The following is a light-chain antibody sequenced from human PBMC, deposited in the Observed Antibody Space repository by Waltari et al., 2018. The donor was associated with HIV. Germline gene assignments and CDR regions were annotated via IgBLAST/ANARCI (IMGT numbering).Light chain of an antibody. CDR2: DVN. CDR1: SSDVGAYND. CDR3: SSYTGSDTLLGV. J-gene: IGLJ1*01. V-gene: IGLV2-14*01. Sequence: QSALTLPASVSGSPGQSIPISCTGTSSDVGAYNDVSCYQQHPGQAPKLIIYDVNYRPSGISSRFSGSKSGNTASLTISGLQAEDEADYYCSSYTGSDTLLGVFGTGTKVTVL.